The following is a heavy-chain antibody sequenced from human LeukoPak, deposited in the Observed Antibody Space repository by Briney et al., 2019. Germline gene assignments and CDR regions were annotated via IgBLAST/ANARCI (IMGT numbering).Heavy chain of an antibody. D-gene: IGHD4-23*01. V-gene: IGHV3-7*01. CDR1: GFIFTNYF. Sequence: PGGSLRLSCAASGFIFTNYFMSWVRQAPGKGLERVASIKHDGSEKYYVDSVRGRFTISRGNAKNSFYLQMNSLRAEDTAVYYCARLWSTVVDWGAFDIWGQGTMITVSS. J-gene: IGHJ3*02. CDR2: IKHDGSEK. CDR3: ARLWSTVVDWGAFDI.